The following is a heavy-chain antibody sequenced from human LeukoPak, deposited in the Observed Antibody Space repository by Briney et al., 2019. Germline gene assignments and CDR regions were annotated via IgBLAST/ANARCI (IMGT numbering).Heavy chain of an antibody. V-gene: IGHV3-7*01. CDR2: IKPNEGEK. CDR1: GFTFSNDW. Sequence: GGSLRLSCVASGFTFSNDWMIWVRQAPGKGLEWLANIKPNEGEKYYVDSVKGRFTVSRDNAKNSLYLHMDSLRVEDTAVYYCVRYYTGNSWYFDLWGRGALVTVSS. D-gene: IGHD4-23*01. CDR3: VRYYTGNSWYFDL. J-gene: IGHJ2*01.